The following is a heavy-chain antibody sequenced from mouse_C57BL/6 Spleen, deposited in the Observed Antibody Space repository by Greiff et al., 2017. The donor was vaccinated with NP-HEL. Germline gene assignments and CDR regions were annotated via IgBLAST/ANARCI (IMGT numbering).Heavy chain of an antibody. CDR2: ISYDGSN. D-gene: IGHD6-5*01. V-gene: IGHV3-6*01. Sequence: EVQLQQSGPGLVKPSQSLSLTCSVTGYSITSGYYWNWIRQFPGNKLEWMGYISYDGSNNYNPSLKNRISITRDTSKNQFFLKLNSVTTEDTATYYCAREEAYAHYFDYWGQGTTLTVSS. CDR3: AREEAYAHYFDY. CDR1: GYSITSGYY. J-gene: IGHJ2*01.